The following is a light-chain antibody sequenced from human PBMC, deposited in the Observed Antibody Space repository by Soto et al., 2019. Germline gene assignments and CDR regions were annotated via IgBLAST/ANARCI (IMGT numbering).Light chain of an antibody. Sequence: IQMTQSPSTLSASVGDRVTITCRASQSISSYLNWYQQKPGKAPKLLIYAASTLQSGVPSRFSGSGSGTDFTLTISSLQPEDFATYYCQQLNSYLALTFGGGTKVDIK. V-gene: IGKV1-9*01. CDR2: AAS. J-gene: IGKJ4*01. CDR1: QSISSY. CDR3: QQLNSYLALT.